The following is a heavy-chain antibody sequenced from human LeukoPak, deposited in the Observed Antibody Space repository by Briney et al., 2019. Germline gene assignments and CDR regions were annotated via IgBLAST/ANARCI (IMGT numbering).Heavy chain of an antibody. J-gene: IGHJ3*02. V-gene: IGHV1-18*01. CDR1: GYTFTSYG. CDR3: LLDIVVVPAATDAFDI. Sequence: GASVKVSCKASGYTFTSYGISWVRQAPGQGLEWMGWISAYNGNTNYAQKLQGRVTMTTDTSTSTAYMELSRLRSDDTAVYYCLLDIVVVPAATDAFDIWGQGTMVTVSS. CDR2: ISAYNGNT. D-gene: IGHD2-2*03.